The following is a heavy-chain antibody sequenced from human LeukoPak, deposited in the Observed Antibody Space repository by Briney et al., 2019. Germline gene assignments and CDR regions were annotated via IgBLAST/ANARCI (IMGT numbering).Heavy chain of an antibody. D-gene: IGHD2-15*01. J-gene: IGHJ4*02. CDR2: ISGSGAST. V-gene: IGHV3-23*01. CDR1: GFTFKSYG. CDR3: AKGYCSGGSCYSGLFDY. Sequence: GGSLRLSCGASGFTFKSYGMSWVRQAPGKGLEWVSAISGSGASTYYADSVKGRFTISRDNSKNTLYLQMNSLRAEDTAVYYCAKGYCSGGSCYSGLFDYWGQGTLVTVSS.